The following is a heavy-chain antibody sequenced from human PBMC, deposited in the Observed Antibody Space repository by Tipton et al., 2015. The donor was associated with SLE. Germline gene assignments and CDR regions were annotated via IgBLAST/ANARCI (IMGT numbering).Heavy chain of an antibody. CDR2: IYYNGNT. V-gene: IGHV4-39*02. CDR1: GGSIGSSNYY. Sequence: TLSLTCTVSGGSIGSSNYYWGWIRQPPGKGLEWIGSIYYNGNTHYNTPLKSRVTISKDTSKNHFSLKLNPVPAADTAVYYCARAGGSSSWPRDYWGQGTLVTVSS. D-gene: IGHD6-13*01. CDR3: ARAGGSSSWPRDY. J-gene: IGHJ4*02.